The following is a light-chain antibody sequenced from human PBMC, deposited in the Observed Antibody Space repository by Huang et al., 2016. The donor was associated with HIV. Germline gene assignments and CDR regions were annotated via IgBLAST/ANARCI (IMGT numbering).Light chain of an antibody. V-gene: IGKV4-1*01. J-gene: IGKJ3*01. CDR1: QSILYSSTDKSY. Sequence: DIVMTQSPDSLAVSLGERATIHCKSSQSILYSSTDKSYLAWYHQKPGQPPKLLIYWASTRESGVPDRFSGSGSGTDFTLTISSLQAEDVAVYYCQQYYSSPFTFGPGTKVDIK. CDR2: WAS. CDR3: QQYYSSPFT.